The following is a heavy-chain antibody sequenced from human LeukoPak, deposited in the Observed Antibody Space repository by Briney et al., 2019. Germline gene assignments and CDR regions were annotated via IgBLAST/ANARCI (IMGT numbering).Heavy chain of an antibody. CDR3: ARGAYSNYYYYYYYYMDV. CDR2: ISAYNGNT. V-gene: IGHV1-18*01. CDR1: GGTFTSYG. J-gene: IGHJ6*03. D-gene: IGHD4-11*01. Sequence: ASVKVSCKASGGTFTSYGISWVRQAPGQGLEWMGWISAYNGNTNYAQKLQGRVTITRNTSISTAYMELSSLRSEDTAVYYCARGAYSNYYYYYYYYMDVWGKGTTVTVSS.